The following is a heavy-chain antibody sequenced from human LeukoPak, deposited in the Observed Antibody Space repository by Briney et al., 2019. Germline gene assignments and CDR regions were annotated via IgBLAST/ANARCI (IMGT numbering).Heavy chain of an antibody. CDR1: GGSITTTNW. CDR2: ISLSGLT. J-gene: IGHJ4*02. Sequence: PSETLSLTCGVSGGSITTTNWWRCVRQPPGQGLEWIGEISLSGLTNYNPSLKRRVPVSLDKSKNLLFLKRTSVTAAYTAVYYCSRENGAFSPFGYWGQGTLVTVSS. CDR3: SRENGAFSPFGY. D-gene: IGHD2-8*01. V-gene: IGHV4-4*02.